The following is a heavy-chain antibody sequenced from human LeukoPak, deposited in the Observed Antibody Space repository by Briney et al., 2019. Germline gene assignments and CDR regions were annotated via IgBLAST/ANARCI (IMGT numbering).Heavy chain of an antibody. CDR2: ISAYNGNT. CDR1: GYTFTSYG. D-gene: IGHD3-22*01. CDR3: ARDPHYYDSSGKEAYGMDV. Sequence: GASVKVSCKASGYTFTSYGIGWVRQAPGQGLEWMGWISAYNGNTNYAQKLQGRVTMTTDTSTSTAYMELRSLRSDDTAVYYCARDPHYYDSSGKEAYGMDVWGQGTTVTVSS. J-gene: IGHJ6*02. V-gene: IGHV1-18*01.